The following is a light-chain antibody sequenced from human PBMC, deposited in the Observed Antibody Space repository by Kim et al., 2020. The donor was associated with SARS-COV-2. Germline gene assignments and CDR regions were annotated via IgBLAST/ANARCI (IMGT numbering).Light chain of an antibody. V-gene: IGKV3-15*01. CDR2: NAS. J-gene: IGKJ1*01. Sequence: VSPGERASLSSRGSQSVSTNCVWYQQQPGQAPGLLIYNASVRGTGIPVRFSGGGSGTEFTLTISTLQSEHFAVYYCQQYNNWPRTFGQGTKVDIK. CDR1: QSVSTN. CDR3: QQYNNWPRT.